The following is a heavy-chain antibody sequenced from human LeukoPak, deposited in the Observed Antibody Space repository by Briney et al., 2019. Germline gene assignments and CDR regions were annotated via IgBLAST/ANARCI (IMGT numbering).Heavy chain of an antibody. V-gene: IGHV4-39*07. CDR3: ARKRITGTSYDAFDI. D-gene: IGHD1-20*01. J-gene: IGHJ3*02. CDR2: IYYSGST. CDR1: GDSLSTSTYY. Sequence: PSETLSLTCGVSGDSLSTSTYYWDYIRQPPGKGLEWIGSIYYSGSTYYNPSLKSRVTISIDTSKNQFSLKLSSVTAADTAVYYCARKRITGTSYDAFDIWGQGTLVTVS.